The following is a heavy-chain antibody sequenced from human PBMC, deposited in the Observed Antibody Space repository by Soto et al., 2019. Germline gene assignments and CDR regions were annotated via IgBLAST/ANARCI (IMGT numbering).Heavy chain of an antibody. CDR1: GFTVSSNY. J-gene: IGHJ4*02. Sequence: EVQLVESGGGLVQPGGSLRLSCAASGFTVSSNYMSWVRQAPGKGLEWVSVIYSGGSTYYADSVKGRFTISRHNSKNKLYLQMNRLRAEDTAVYYCARHYGDYRGNFDYWGQGTLVTVSS. CDR3: ARHYGDYRGNFDY. V-gene: IGHV3-53*04. D-gene: IGHD4-17*01. CDR2: IYSGGST.